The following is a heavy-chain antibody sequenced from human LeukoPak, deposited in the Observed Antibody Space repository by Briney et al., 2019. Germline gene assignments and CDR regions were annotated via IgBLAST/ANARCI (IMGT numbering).Heavy chain of an antibody. CDR2: VSHSGST. Sequence: SETLSLTCAVYGVSFSGLFWSWLRQAPGKGLEWIGEVSHSGSTNYNPSLKSRVTISLDTSKNQFSLKLSSVTAADTSVYYCARRRFSGERINWYFDLWGRGTLVTVSS. D-gene: IGHD3-3*01. CDR3: ARRRFSGERINWYFDL. J-gene: IGHJ2*01. V-gene: IGHV4-34*01. CDR1: GVSFSGLF.